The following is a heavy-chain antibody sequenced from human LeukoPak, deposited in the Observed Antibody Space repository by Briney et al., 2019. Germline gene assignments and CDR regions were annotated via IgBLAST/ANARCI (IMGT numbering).Heavy chain of an antibody. CDR3: ARTYYDILTGYTNYYYCYYMDV. CDR1: GYTFTSYG. Sequence: ASVKVSCKASGYTFTSYGISWVRQAPGRGLEWMGWISAYNGNTNYAQKLQGRVTMTTDTSTSTAYMELRSLRSDDTAVYYCARTYYDILTGYTNYYYCYYMDVWGNGTTVTISS. J-gene: IGHJ6*03. V-gene: IGHV1-18*01. D-gene: IGHD3-9*01. CDR2: ISAYNGNT.